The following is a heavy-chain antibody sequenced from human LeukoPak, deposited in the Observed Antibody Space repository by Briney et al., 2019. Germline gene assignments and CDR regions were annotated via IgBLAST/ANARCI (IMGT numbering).Heavy chain of an antibody. CDR1: GGTFSSSA. D-gene: IGHD5-18*01. V-gene: IGHV1-69*05. J-gene: IGHJ4*02. Sequence: ASVKVSCKASGGTFSSSAISWVRQAPGQGLEWMGGIIPIFGTANYAQKFQGRVTITTDESTSTAYMELSSLRSEDTAVYYGARGPTRGLPHFDYWGQGTLVTVSS. CDR2: IIPIFGTA. CDR3: ARGPTRGLPHFDY.